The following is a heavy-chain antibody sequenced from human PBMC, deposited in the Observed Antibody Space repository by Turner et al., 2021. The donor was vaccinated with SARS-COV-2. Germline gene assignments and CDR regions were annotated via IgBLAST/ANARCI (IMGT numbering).Heavy chain of an antibody. CDR1: GFTFSSYG. CDR3: AKVFFSYGYYAVYFDY. D-gene: IGHD5-18*01. J-gene: IGHJ4*02. Sequence: QVQLVESGGGVVQPGRSLRLSCAASGFTFSSYGMHWVRQAPGKGLECVAVISYDGSNKYYADSVKGRFTISRDNSKNTLYLQMNSLRAEDTAVYYCAKVFFSYGYYAVYFDYWGQGTLVTVSS. CDR2: ISYDGSNK. V-gene: IGHV3-30*18.